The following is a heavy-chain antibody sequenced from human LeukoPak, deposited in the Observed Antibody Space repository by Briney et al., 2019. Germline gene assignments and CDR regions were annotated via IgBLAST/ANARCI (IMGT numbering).Heavy chain of an antibody. J-gene: IGHJ4*02. D-gene: IGHD6-19*01. CDR3: ARGVSGWHQFAY. CDR2: IYDSGST. V-gene: IGHV4-59*01. CDR1: GGSITRNH. Sequence: PSETLSPTCTVSGGSITRNHWSWIRQPPGKGLEWIGYIYDSGSTNYNPYLKRRVTISVDTSKNQFSLNLSSVAAADTAVYYCARGVSGWHQFAYWGQGTLVTVSS.